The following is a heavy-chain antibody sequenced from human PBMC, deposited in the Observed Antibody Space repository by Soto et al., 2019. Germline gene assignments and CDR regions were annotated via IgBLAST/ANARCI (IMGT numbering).Heavy chain of an antibody. Sequence: SETLSLTCAVYGGSFSGYYRSWIRQPPGKGLEWIGEINHSGSTNYNPSLKSRVTISVDTSKNPFSLKLSSLTAADTAAYYCGREVRATRVGNCIDLWGQGTLVTVSS. V-gene: IGHV4-34*01. CDR1: GGSFSGYY. J-gene: IGHJ5*02. CDR3: GREVRATRVGNCIDL. D-gene: IGHD6-6*01. CDR2: INHSGST.